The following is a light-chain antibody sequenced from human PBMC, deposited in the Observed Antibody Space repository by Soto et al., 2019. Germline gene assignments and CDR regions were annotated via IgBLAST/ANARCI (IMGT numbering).Light chain of an antibody. Sequence: QSVLTQPPSASGTPGQRVTISCSGSSSNIGINNVFWYQQLPGTAPKLLIYRNTQRPSGVPDRFSGSKSGTSASLAISGLRSEDEADYYCAAWDDSLSGWVFGGGTKLTVL. V-gene: IGLV1-47*01. J-gene: IGLJ3*02. CDR2: RNT. CDR1: SSNIGINN. CDR3: AAWDDSLSGWV.